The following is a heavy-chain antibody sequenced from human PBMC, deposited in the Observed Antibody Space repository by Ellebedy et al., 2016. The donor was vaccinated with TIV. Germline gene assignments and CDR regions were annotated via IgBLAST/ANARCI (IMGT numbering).Heavy chain of an antibody. J-gene: IGHJ4*02. CDR2: IHPNDGGP. D-gene: IGHD4-17*01. Sequence: ASVKVSCKASGYSFTNYYMHWVRQAPRQGLEWMGWIHPNDGGPRYEQRFQGRVTVTRDTSISPAYMERSSLTSDDTAMYYCTRHGDYLDYWGQGTLVTGPS. CDR3: TRHGDYLDY. CDR1: GYSFTNYY. V-gene: IGHV1-2*02.